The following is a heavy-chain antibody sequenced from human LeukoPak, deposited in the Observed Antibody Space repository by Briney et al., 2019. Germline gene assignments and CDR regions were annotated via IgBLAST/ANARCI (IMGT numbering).Heavy chain of an antibody. CDR1: GFTFSSYA. Sequence: GRSLRLSCAASGFTFSSYAMHWVRQAPGKGLEWVAVISYDGSNKYYADSVKGRFTISRDNSKNTLYLQMNSLRAEDTAVYYCAKDPGLYVWGSYRPQFDYWGQGTLVTVSS. V-gene: IGHV3-30*04. CDR2: ISYDGSNK. J-gene: IGHJ4*02. CDR3: AKDPGLYVWGSYRPQFDY. D-gene: IGHD3-16*02.